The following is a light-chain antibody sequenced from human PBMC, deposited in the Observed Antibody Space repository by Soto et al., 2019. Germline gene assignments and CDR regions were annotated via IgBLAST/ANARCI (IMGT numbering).Light chain of an antibody. J-gene: IGKJ3*01. V-gene: IGKV1-39*01. CDR1: QSISRY. CDR2: SAS. CDR3: QQSYNGPFT. Sequence: DIQMTQSPSSLSASVGYGVTGSWRAGQSISRYLNWYQQRPGKAPNLLIYSASSLQTGVPSRFSGSGSGTDFTLTITNLQPEDFATYYCQQSYNGPFTFGPGTKVDI.